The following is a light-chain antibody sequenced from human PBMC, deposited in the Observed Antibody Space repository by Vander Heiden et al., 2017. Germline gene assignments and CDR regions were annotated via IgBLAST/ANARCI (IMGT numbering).Light chain of an antibody. CDR2: DDS. Sequence: SYVLTQPTPVSEDPGQTARHTGGGNHIGRKSMHTYQQRPGQAPVLVVYDDSDRPSGIPDRVSGSNTGNTATLNNSRVEAGDEADYYCQGWDSSSDHPVVFGGGTKLTVL. CDR3: QGWDSSSDHPVV. V-gene: IGLV3-21*02. CDR1: HIGRKS. J-gene: IGLJ2*01.